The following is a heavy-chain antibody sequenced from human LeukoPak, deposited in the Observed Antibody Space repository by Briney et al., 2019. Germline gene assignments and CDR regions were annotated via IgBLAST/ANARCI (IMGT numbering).Heavy chain of an antibody. CDR3: ARFSARNGGWSFDY. CDR2: INPNSGGT. CDR1: GYTFTGYY. V-gene: IGHV1-2*02. J-gene: IGHJ4*02. Sequence: GASVKVSCKASGYTFTGYYMHWVRQAPGQGLEWMGWINPNSGGTNYAQKFQGRVTMTRDTSISTAYMELSRLRSDDTAVYYCARFSARNGGWSFDYWGQGTLVTVSS. D-gene: IGHD6-19*01.